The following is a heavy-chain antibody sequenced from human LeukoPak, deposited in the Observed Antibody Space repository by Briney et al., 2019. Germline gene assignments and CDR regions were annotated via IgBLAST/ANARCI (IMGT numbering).Heavy chain of an antibody. J-gene: IGHJ4*02. CDR3: ARDYSPVVTAIPYYFDY. CDR2: INHSGST. V-gene: IGHV4-34*01. CDR1: GGSFSGYY. Sequence: SETLSLTCAVYGGSFSGYYWSWIRQPPGKGLEWIGEINHSGSTNYSPSLKSRVTISVDTSKHQVSLKLSSVTAADTAVYYCARDYSPVVTAIPYYFDYWGQGTLVTVSS. D-gene: IGHD2-21*02.